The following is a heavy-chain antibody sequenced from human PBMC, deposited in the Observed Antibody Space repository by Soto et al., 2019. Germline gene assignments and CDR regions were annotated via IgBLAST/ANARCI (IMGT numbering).Heavy chain of an antibody. V-gene: IGHV4-39*01. CDR1: GGSISSSSYY. J-gene: IGHJ6*02. Sequence: SETLSLTCTVSGGSISSSSYYWGWIRQPPGKGLEWIGSIYYSGSTYYNPSLKSRVTISVDTSKNQFSLKLSSVTAADTAVYYCASHYGSGSYNYYYYYAMDVWGQGTTVTVSS. D-gene: IGHD3-10*01. CDR3: ASHYGSGSYNYYYYYAMDV. CDR2: IYYSGST.